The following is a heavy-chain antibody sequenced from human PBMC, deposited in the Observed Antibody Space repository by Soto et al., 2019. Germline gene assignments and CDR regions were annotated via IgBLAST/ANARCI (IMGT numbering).Heavy chain of an antibody. CDR3: ARDFYPVAYFFDY. V-gene: IGHV1-18*04. CDR1: GYTFTNHG. CDR2: VSGYNDKT. D-gene: IGHD2-21*01. J-gene: IGHJ4*02. Sequence: GASVKVSFKASGYTFTNHGISWGRQAPGQGLEWLGWVSGYNDKTKSAQKFQGRVTMTTDTSTSTAYMELRSLRSDDTAVYYCARDFYPVAYFFDYWGQGTLVTVSS.